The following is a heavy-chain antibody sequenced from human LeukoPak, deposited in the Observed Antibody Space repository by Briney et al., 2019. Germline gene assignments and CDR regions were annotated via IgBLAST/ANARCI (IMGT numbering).Heavy chain of an antibody. Sequence: ASVKVSCKASGYTFTNYVMNWVRQAPGQGLEWMGWINTNTGNPTYAQGFTGRFVFSLDTSVSTAYLQISSLKAEDTAVCYCARDGSGWHFDYWGQGTLVTVSS. V-gene: IGHV7-4-1*02. D-gene: IGHD6-19*01. J-gene: IGHJ4*02. CDR2: INTNTGNP. CDR3: ARDGSGWHFDY. CDR1: GYTFTNYV.